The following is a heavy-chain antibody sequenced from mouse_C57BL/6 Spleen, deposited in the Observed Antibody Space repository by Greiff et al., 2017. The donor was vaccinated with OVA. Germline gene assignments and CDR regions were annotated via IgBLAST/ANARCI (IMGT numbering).Heavy chain of an antibody. V-gene: IGHV1-50*01. CDR2: LDPSDSYT. CDR1: GYTFTSYW. J-gene: IGHJ2*01. D-gene: IGHD1-1*01. Sequence: VQLQQPGAELVKPGASVKLSCKASGYTFTSYWMQWVKQRPGQGLAWIGELDPSDSYTNYNQKFKGKATLTVDTSSSTAYMQRSSLTSEDSAVYYGARRGYYGSSYFDYWGQGTTLTVSA. CDR3: ARRGYYGSSYFDY.